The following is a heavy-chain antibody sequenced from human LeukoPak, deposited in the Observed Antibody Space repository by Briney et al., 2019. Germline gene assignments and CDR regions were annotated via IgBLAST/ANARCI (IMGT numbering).Heavy chain of an antibody. J-gene: IGHJ4*02. CDR3: AFFEYSSSSSHY. CDR2: INPNSGGT. Sequence: ASVKVPCKASGYVFTGYYMHWVRKAPGQGLEWMGWINPNSGGTKYAQKFQGRVTMTRDTSISTAYMELSRLRSDDTAVYYCAFFEYSSSSSHYWGQGTLVTVSS. D-gene: IGHD6-6*01. CDR1: GYVFTGYY. V-gene: IGHV1-2*02.